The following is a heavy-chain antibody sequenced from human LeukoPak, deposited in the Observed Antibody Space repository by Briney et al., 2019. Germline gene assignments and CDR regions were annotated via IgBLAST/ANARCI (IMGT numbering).Heavy chain of an antibody. CDR2: ISAYNGNT. D-gene: IGHD3-16*02. V-gene: IGHV1-18*01. Sequence: ASVKVSCKASGGTSSSYAISWVRQAPGQGLEWMGWISAYNGNTNYAQKLQGRVTMTTDTSTSTAYMELRSLRSDDTAVYYCARVVAENYFDYWGQGTLVTVSS. CDR3: ARVVAENYFDY. J-gene: IGHJ4*02. CDR1: GGTSSSYA.